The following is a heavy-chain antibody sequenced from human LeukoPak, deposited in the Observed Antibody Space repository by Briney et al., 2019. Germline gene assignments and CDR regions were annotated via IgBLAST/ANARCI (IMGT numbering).Heavy chain of an antibody. J-gene: IGHJ4*02. V-gene: IGHV4-34*01. CDR2: INHSGST. D-gene: IGHD6-19*01. Sequence: SETLSLTCAVYGGSFSGYYWSWIRQPPGKGLEWIGEINHSGSTNYNPSLKSRVTISVDTSKNQFSLKLSSVTAADTAVYYCARTQSWLGYYFDYWGQGTLVTVSS. CDR1: GGSFSGYY. CDR3: ARTQSWLGYYFDY.